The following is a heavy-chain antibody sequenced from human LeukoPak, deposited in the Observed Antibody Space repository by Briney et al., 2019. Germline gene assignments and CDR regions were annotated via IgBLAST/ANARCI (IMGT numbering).Heavy chain of an antibody. V-gene: IGHV4-34*01. CDR2: INHSGST. D-gene: IGHD3-10*01. J-gene: IGHJ5*02. CDR3: ARVSDYYGSGSYPNWFDP. CDR1: GGSFSGYY. Sequence: PSETLSLTCAVYGGSFSGYYWSWIRQPPAKGLEWLGEINHSGSTNYNPSLKTRVTISVDTSKNQFSLKLSSVTAADTAVYYCARVSDYYGSGSYPNWFDPWGQGTLVTVSS.